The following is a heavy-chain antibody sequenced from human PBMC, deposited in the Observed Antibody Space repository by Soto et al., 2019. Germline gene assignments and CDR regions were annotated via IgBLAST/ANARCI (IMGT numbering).Heavy chain of an antibody. CDR3: ARGREAYKWNDAGY. V-gene: IGHV4-59*01. CDR2: IYYSGST. J-gene: IGHJ4*02. Sequence: SETLSLTCSVSGGSISPYYRSWIRQPPGKGLEWIGYIYYSGSTNYNPSLKSRVTISVDTSKNQFSLRLSSVTAADTAVYYCARGREAYKWNDAGYWGQGTLVTSPQ. CDR1: GGSISPYY. D-gene: IGHD1-1*01.